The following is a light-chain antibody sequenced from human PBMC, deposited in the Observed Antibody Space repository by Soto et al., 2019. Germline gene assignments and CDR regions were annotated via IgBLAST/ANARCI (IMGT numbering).Light chain of an antibody. J-gene: IGKJ1*01. CDR1: QSVPNNY. CDR3: QKYNSAWT. Sequence: EIVLTQSPGTLSLSPGERATLSCRASQSVPNNYLAWYQQKPGQAPRLLFFGASIRATGLPDRFSGGGSGTDFTLTISSLQPEDVATYYCQKYNSAWTSGQGTKVDIK. V-gene: IGKV3-20*01. CDR2: GAS.